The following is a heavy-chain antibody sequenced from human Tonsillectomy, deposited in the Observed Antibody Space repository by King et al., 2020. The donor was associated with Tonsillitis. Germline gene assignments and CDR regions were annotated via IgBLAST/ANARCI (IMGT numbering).Heavy chain of an antibody. V-gene: IGHV3-21*01. J-gene: IGHJ6*02. D-gene: IGHD1-1*01. CDR2: ISRSSSYI. CDR1: GFTFSTYN. CDR3: ARDFGLNWSDDEDDYYYYGMDV. Sequence: VQLVEAGGGLVKPGGSLRLSCAASGFTFSTYNMNWVRQAPGKGLEWVSSISRSSSYIYYADSVKGRFTISRDNAKNSLYLHMNSLRAEDTAVYYCARDFGLNWSDDEDDYYYYGMDVWGQGTTVTVSS.